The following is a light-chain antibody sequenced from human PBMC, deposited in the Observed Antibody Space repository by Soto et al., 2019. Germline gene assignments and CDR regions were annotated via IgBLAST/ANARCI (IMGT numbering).Light chain of an antibody. CDR1: SSNIGAGYD. Sequence: QSVLTQPPSVSGAPGQRVTISCTGSSSNIGAGYDVHWYQQLPGAAPKLLIYGNNIRPSGVPDRFSGSKSGTSASLAITGLQAEDEADYYCCSYAGSSTPYVFGTGTKLTVL. CDR3: CSYAGSSTPYV. V-gene: IGLV1-40*01. J-gene: IGLJ1*01. CDR2: GNN.